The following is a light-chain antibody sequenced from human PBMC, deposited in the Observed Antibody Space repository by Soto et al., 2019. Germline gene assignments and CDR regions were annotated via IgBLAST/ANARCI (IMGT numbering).Light chain of an antibody. J-gene: IGKJ4*01. CDR3: QQYNHWPRMLS. V-gene: IGKV3-15*01. Sequence: EIVLTQSPATLSLSPGERATLSCRASQSINRHLAWYRQKPGQAPRLLIYATSSRASDVPARFSGTGSGTEFTLTIASLQSEDFAIYYCQQYNHWPRMLSFGGGTKVELK. CDR2: ATS. CDR1: QSINRH.